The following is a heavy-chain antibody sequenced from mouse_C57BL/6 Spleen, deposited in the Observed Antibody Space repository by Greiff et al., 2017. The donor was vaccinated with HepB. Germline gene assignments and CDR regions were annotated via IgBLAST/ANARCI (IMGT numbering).Heavy chain of an antibody. D-gene: IGHD1-1*01. V-gene: IGHV5-4*01. Sequence: EVQVVESGGGLVKPGGSLKLSCAASGFTFSSYAMSWVRQTPEKRLEWVATISDGGSYTYYPDNVKGRFTISRDNAKNNLYLQMSHLKSEDTAMYYCARGYYYGSSLQFAYWGQGTLVTVSA. J-gene: IGHJ3*01. CDR1: GFTFSSYA. CDR3: ARGYYYGSSLQFAY. CDR2: ISDGGSYT.